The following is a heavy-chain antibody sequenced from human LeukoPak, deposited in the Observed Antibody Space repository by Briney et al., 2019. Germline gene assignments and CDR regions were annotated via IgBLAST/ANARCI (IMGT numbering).Heavy chain of an antibody. CDR1: GGFISRYY. J-gene: IGHJ4*02. D-gene: IGHD3-10*01. V-gene: IGHV4-59*08. Sequence: SETLSLTCTVSGGFISRYYWSWIRQPPGKGLEWIGYIYYSGSTNYNPSLKSRVTISVDTSKNQFSLKLSSVTAADTAVYYCARRASEGNLDYWGQGTLVTVSS. CDR3: ARRASEGNLDY. CDR2: IYYSGST.